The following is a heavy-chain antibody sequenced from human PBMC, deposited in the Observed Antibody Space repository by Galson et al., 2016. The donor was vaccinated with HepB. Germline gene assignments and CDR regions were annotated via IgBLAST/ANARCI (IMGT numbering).Heavy chain of an antibody. CDR1: GYSFTDYW. J-gene: IGHJ4*02. V-gene: IGHV5-10-1*01. CDR3: ARHVHSSSSGADDF. CDR2: IDSRDSYI. D-gene: IGHD3-22*01. Sequence: QSGAEVKKPGESLRISCQASGYSFTDYWITWVRQMPGKGLEWMGRIDSRDSYINYSPSLQGRVTISVDRSISAAYLQWSRLRASDTATYYCARHVHSSSSGADDFWGQGSLVTVSS.